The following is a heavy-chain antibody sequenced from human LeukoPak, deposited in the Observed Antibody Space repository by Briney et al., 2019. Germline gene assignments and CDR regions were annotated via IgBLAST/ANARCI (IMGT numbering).Heavy chain of an antibody. D-gene: IGHD3-10*01. CDR2: INPNSGGT. Sequence: GASVKVSCKPSGYTFTGYYMHWVRQAPGQGLEWMGWINPNSGGTNYAQKFQGRVTMTRDTSISTAYMELSRLRSDDTAVYYCARARVRVGNNWFDPWGQGTLVTVSS. V-gene: IGHV1-2*02. CDR3: ARARVRVGNNWFDP. J-gene: IGHJ5*02. CDR1: GYTFTGYY.